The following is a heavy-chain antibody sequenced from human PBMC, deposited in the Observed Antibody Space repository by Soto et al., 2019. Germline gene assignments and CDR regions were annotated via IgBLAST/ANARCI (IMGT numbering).Heavy chain of an antibody. CDR2: IVPILGTT. Sequence: QVQLVQSGAEVKKPGSSVKVSCRASGDIFSTNAITWVRQTPGEGLEWMGVIVPILGTTKYAQKFQGRATITADDSTSTVNMELSSLRSEDPAVYYCARRVGGSASGFDYWGQGTQVTVSS. CDR1: GDIFSTNA. V-gene: IGHV1-69*01. CDR3: ARRVGGSASGFDY. J-gene: IGHJ4*02. D-gene: IGHD6-25*01.